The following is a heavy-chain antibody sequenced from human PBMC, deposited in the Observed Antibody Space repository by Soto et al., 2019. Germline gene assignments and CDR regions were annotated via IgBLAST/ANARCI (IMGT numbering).Heavy chain of an antibody. J-gene: IGHJ4*02. CDR3: AKDEADYTPLDY. D-gene: IGHD4-4*01. Sequence: QVQLVESGGGVVQPGRSLRLSCAASGFTFSSYGMHWVRQAPGKGLEWVAVISYDGSNKYYADSVKGRFTISRDNSKNTLYLQMNSLRAEDTAVYYCAKDEADYTPLDYWGQGTLVTVSS. CDR1: GFTFSSYG. V-gene: IGHV3-30*18. CDR2: ISYDGSNK.